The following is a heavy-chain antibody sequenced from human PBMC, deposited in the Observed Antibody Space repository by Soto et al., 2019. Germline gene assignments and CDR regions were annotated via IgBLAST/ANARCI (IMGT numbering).Heavy chain of an antibody. D-gene: IGHD4-17*01. V-gene: IGHV4-4*02. Sequence: SETLSLTCAVSSGSIISSNWWSWVRQPPGKGLEWIGEIYHSGSTNYNPSLKSRVTISVDKSKNQFSLKLSSVTAADTAVYYCARTSGDLRDFDXWGQGTLVTVSS. CDR3: ARTSGDLRDFDX. CDR2: IYHSGST. CDR1: SGSIISSNW. J-gene: IGHJ4*02.